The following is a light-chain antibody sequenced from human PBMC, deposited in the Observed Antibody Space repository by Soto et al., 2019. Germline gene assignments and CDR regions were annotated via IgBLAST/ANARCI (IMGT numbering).Light chain of an antibody. CDR3: QSYDSSLSGSEV. V-gene: IGLV1-40*01. CDR1: SSNIGAGYD. Sequence: QSVLTQPPSVSGAPGQRVTISCTGSSSNIGAGYDVHWYQQLPGTAPKFLIYGNSNRPSGVPDRFSGSKSGTSASLAITGLQAEDEADYYCQSYDSSLSGSEVFGGGTKVTVL. J-gene: IGLJ3*02. CDR2: GNS.